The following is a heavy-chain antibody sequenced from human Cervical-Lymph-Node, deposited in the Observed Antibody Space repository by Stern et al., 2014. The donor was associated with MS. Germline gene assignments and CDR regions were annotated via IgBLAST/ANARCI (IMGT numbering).Heavy chain of an antibody. D-gene: IGHD3-22*01. CDR1: GFSLNTRGVG. CDR3: AHTRWANGSGFSSFDY. V-gene: IGHV2-5*02. Sequence: QVPLKESGPTLVKPTQTLTLTCSFSGFSLNTRGVGVGWIRQPPGKALEWLALIYWDDDKRFSPSLKNRISVTTDTSKNQVALSLTNADPVDTATYYCAHTRWANGSGFSSFDYWGRGSLVAVSS. J-gene: IGHJ4*02. CDR2: IYWDDDK.